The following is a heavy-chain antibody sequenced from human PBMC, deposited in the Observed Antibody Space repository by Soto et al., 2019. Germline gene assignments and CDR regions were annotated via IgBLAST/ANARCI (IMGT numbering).Heavy chain of an antibody. CDR1: GGSFSGYY. CDR3: ARRRRCGSYDQGYYFDF. V-gene: IGHV4-34*01. CDR2: INHSGST. D-gene: IGHD2-15*01. Sequence: PSETLSLTCAVYGGSFSGYYWSWIRQPPGKGLEWIGEINHSGSTNYNPSLKSRGTISVDTSKNQFSLKLSYVTAADTAAYYSARRRRCGSYDQGYYFDFWGQGTLVTVSS. J-gene: IGHJ4*02.